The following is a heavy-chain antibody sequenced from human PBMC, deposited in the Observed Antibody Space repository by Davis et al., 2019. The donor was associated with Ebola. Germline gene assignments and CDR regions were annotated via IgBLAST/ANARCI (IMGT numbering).Heavy chain of an antibody. CDR2: VILKSGAT. CDR3: ARGHNYAHEY. CDR1: VYTFHDYN. Sequence: SVTVSCKASVYTFHDYNIHWMRQAPRQGLEWLGRVILKSGATNYAQKFQGRVTMTRDTSISTVYMELSSLRYDDTADYYCARGHNYAHEYWGQGTLVTVSS. V-gene: IGHV1-2*06. J-gene: IGHJ4*02. D-gene: IGHD4-11*01.